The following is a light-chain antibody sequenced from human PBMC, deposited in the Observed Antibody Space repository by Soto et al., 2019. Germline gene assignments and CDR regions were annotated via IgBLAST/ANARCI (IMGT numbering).Light chain of an antibody. CDR2: DVS. V-gene: IGLV2-14*03. Sequence: QSALTQPASVSGSPGQSITISCTGTSSDVGGENYVSWHQQHPGRAPKLMIYDVSNRPSGVSNRFSGSKSGNTASLTISGLQAEDEADYYCCSYAGTYTWIFGGGTKVTVL. CDR1: SSDVGGENY. J-gene: IGLJ2*01. CDR3: CSYAGTYTWI.